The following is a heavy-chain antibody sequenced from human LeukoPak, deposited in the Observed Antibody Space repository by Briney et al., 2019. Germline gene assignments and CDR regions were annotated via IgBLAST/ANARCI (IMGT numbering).Heavy chain of an antibody. CDR3: ARDAGGRTQREGWFDP. Sequence: KPGGSLRLSCAASGFTFSDYSMNWVRQAPGEGLEWVASTSSGSSWIYYADSVRGGFTISRDNAKNLLYLQMNSLRVENTAIYDCARDAGGRTQREGWFDPWGQGTLVTVSS. CDR1: GFTFSDYS. D-gene: IGHD1-1*01. J-gene: IGHJ5*02. CDR2: TSSGSSWI. V-gene: IGHV3-21*06.